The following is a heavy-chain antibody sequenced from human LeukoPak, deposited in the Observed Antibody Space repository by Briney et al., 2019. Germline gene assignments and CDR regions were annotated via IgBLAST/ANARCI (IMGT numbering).Heavy chain of an antibody. D-gene: IGHD4-17*01. CDR2: ISPKNGVT. CDR1: GYTFSDYY. Sequence: GASVKVSCKASGYTFSDYYMHWARQAPGQGLEWMGWISPKNGVTNYAQKFQGRVTMTRDTSISTVYMELSRLTSDDTAVYYCARGDSGDYNYWGQGTLVTVSS. CDR3: ARGDSGDYNY. J-gene: IGHJ4*02. V-gene: IGHV1-2*02.